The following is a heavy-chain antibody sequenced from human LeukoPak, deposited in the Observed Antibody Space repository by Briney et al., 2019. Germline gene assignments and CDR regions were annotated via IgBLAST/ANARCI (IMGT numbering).Heavy chain of an antibody. Sequence: GSGYSTYYADSVKGRFTISRDNSKNTMFLQMNSLRADDTAVYYCARARYCSSSSCYLDSWGQGALVTVSS. D-gene: IGHD2-2*01. V-gene: IGHV3-23*01. J-gene: IGHJ4*02. CDR2: GSGYST. CDR3: ARARYCSSSSCYLDS.